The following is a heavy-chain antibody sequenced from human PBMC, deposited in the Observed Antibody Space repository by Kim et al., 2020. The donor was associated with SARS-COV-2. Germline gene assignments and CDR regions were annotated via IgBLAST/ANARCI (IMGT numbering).Heavy chain of an antibody. D-gene: IGHD2-2*01. CDR3: ARGLGYCSSTSCRGDYYYGMDV. CDR1: GGSISSYY. Sequence: SETLSLTCTVSGGSISSYYWSWIRQPPGKGLEWIGYIYYSGSTNYNPSLKSRVTISVDTSKNQFSLKLSSVTAADTAVYYWARGLGYCSSTSCRGDYYYGMDVWGQGTTVTVSS. J-gene: IGHJ6*02. CDR2: IYYSGST. V-gene: IGHV4-59*01.